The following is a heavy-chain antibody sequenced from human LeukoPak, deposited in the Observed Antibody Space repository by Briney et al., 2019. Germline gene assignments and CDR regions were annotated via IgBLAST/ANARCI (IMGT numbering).Heavy chain of an antibody. Sequence: GESLKISCKGSGYNFTTSWIGWVRQLPGKGLEWMGIIYPGDSDTRYSPSFHGQVTISADKSISTASLHWSSLKASDTARYYCARHSMDAPSGYWGQGTLVTVSS. V-gene: IGHV5-51*01. D-gene: IGHD2/OR15-2a*01. J-gene: IGHJ4*02. CDR1: GYNFTTSW. CDR2: IYPGDSDT. CDR3: ARHSMDAPSGY.